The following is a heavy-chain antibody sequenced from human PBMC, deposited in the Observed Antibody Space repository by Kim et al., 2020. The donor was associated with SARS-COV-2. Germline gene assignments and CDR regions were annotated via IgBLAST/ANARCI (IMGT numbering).Heavy chain of an antibody. CDR2: FDPEDGET. CDR3: ATDHALTTVVTSFDY. Sequence: ASVKVSYKVSGYTLTELSMHWVRQAPGKGLEWMGGFDPEDGETIYAQKFQGRVTMTEDTSTDTAYMELSSLRSEDTAVYYCATDHALTTVVTSFDYWGQGTLVTVSS. J-gene: IGHJ4*02. V-gene: IGHV1-24*01. D-gene: IGHD4-17*01. CDR1: GYTLTELS.